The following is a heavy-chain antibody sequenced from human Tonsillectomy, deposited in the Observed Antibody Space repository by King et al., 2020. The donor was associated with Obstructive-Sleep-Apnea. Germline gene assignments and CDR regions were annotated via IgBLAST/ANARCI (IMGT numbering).Heavy chain of an antibody. CDR2: GIPILGIA. D-gene: IGHD3-3*01. CDR3: ARDPRYYDFWSGYWGSRPDGMDV. J-gene: IGHJ6*02. Sequence: QLVQSGAEVKKPGSSVKVSCKASGGTFISYALSWVRQAPGQGLEWMGGGIPILGIANYAQKFQGRVTFTPDKSTGTAYMELSSLRSEDTAVYYCARDPRYYDFWSGYWGSRPDGMDVWGQGTTVTVSS. CDR1: GGTFISYA. V-gene: IGHV1-69*09.